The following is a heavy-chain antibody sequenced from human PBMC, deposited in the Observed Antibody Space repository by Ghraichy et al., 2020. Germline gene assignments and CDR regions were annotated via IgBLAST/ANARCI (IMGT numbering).Heavy chain of an antibody. CDR1: GFTFSDYS. CDR3: ARDPLPGIAAAGPIPRYYWFDP. J-gene: IGHJ5*02. CDR2: ISPSSSTI. V-gene: IGHV3-48*02. Sequence: GGSLRLSCAASGFTFSDYSMNWVRQAPGKGLEWVSYISPSSSTIYYTDSVKGRFTISRDNAKNSLYLQMNSLRDEDTAVYYCARDPLPGIAAAGPIPRYYWFDPWGQGTLVTVSS. D-gene: IGHD6-13*01.